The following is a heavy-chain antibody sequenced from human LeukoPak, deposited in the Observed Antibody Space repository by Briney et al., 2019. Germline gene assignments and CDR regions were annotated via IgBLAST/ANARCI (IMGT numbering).Heavy chain of an antibody. D-gene: IGHD4-23*01. Sequence: PGGSLRLSCAASGFTFSDHYMDWVRQAPGKGLEWVGRIRNKANSYTTDYAASVKGRFTISRDDSKNSLYLQMNSLKTEDTAVYYCARRVFGGNCYYDYWAREPWSPSPQ. CDR2: IRNKANSYTT. V-gene: IGHV3-72*01. CDR3: ARRVFGGNCYYDY. J-gene: IGHJ4*02. CDR1: GFTFSDHY.